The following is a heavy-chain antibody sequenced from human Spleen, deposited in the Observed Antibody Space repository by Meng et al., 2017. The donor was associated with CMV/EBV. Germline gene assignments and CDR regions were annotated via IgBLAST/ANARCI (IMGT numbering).Heavy chain of an antibody. D-gene: IGHD6-25*01. CDR2: MNNDGSSK. V-gene: IGHV3-74*03. CDR3: SDFDF. Sequence: GGSLRLSCAASGFTFNNYWMYWVRQVPGKGLVWVSRMNNDGSSKTYADSVKGRFTISRDNAKNTLYLQMDSLRDEDTAVYYCSDFDFWGQGTLVTVSS. J-gene: IGHJ4*02. CDR1: GFTFNNYW.